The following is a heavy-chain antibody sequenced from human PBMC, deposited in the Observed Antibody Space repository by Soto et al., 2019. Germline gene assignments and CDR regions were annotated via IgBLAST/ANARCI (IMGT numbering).Heavy chain of an antibody. Sequence: SETLSLTCTVSGGSISSYYWSWIRQPPGKGLEWIGYIYYSGSTNYNPSLKSRVTISVDTSKNQFSLKLSSVTAADTAVYYCARASMGYGMDVWGQGTTVTGSS. CDR2: IYYSGST. CDR1: GGSISSYY. CDR3: ARASMGYGMDV. J-gene: IGHJ6*02. D-gene: IGHD6-6*01. V-gene: IGHV4-59*01.